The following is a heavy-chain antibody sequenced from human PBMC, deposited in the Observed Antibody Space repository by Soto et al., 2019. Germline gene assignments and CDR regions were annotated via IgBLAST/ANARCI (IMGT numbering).Heavy chain of an antibody. V-gene: IGHV3-74*01. CDR1: GFTFSTYW. Sequence: GGSLRLSCAASGFTFSTYWMHWVRQAPGKGLVWVSRISSDKSSTAYADSVRGRFTISRDDAKNTLYLQMNSLRAEDTAVYYCVQLGYCHNVTCYSSIWGQGTPVTVSS. D-gene: IGHD2-8*01. J-gene: IGHJ4*02. CDR3: VQLGYCHNVTCYSSI. CDR2: ISSDKSST.